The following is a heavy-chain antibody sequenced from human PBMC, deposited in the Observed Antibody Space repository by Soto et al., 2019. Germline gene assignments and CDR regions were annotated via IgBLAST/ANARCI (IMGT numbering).Heavy chain of an antibody. V-gene: IGHV4-39*01. D-gene: IGHD1-1*01. CDR3: ARPYNWNVKDSLSI. J-gene: IGHJ3*02. CDR2: IYYSGST. Sequence: QLQLQESGPGMVKPSETLSLTCTVSGDSISSSSYYWGWIRQPPGKGLEWIGSIYYSGSTYYNTSLKIRVTLSVDSSKNQFSLKRGSVTAASTAVYSCARPYNWNVKDSLSIWGQGTLVTVSS. CDR1: GDSISSSSYY.